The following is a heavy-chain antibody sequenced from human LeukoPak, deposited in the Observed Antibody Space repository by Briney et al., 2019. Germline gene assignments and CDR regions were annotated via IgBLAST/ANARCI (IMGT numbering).Heavy chain of an antibody. J-gene: IGHJ4*02. CDR3: ARVTASGGSRHFDY. CDR1: GFTVSSNY. D-gene: IGHD2-15*01. CDR2: IYSGGST. Sequence: GGSLRLSCAASGFTVSSNYMSWVRQAPGKGLEWVSVIYSGGSTYYTDSVKVRFTISRDNSKNTLYLQMNSLRAEDTAVYYCARVTASGGSRHFDYWGQRTLVTVSS. V-gene: IGHV3-66*02.